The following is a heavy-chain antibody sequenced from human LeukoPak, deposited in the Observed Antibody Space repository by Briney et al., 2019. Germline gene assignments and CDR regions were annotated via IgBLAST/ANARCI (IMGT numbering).Heavy chain of an antibody. CDR1: GYSISSGYY. Sequence: PSETLSLTCTVSGYSISSGYYWGWIRQPPGKGLEWIGSIYHSGSTYYNPSLKSRVTISVDTSKNQFSLKLSSVTAADTAVYYCAAGSGYDYEVDYYYYYMDVWGKGTTVTVSS. J-gene: IGHJ6*03. V-gene: IGHV4-38-2*02. CDR2: IYHSGST. CDR3: AAGSGYDYEVDYYYYYMDV. D-gene: IGHD5-12*01.